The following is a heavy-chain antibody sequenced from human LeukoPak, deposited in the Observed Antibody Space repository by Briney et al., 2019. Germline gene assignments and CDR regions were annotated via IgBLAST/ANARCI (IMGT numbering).Heavy chain of an antibody. J-gene: IGHJ4*02. CDR3: ARDLFRLGEISVYFYC. V-gene: IGHV3-53*01. D-gene: IGHD3-16*02. CDR1: GFTVSSNT. Sequence: GGSLRLSCTVSGFTVSSNTMSWVRQAPGKGLEWVSLIYSDNTHYSDSVKGRFTISRDNAKNTLYLQMNSLRAEDTAVYYCARDLFRLGEISVYFYCWGQRTLVTVSS. CDR2: IYSDNT.